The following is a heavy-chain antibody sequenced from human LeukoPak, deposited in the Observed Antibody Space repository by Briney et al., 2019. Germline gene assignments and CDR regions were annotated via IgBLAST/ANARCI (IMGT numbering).Heavy chain of an antibody. CDR2: IYYTGSI. Sequence: SETLSLTCSVSGSSIASLNWWGWIRQPPGKGLEWIGYIYYTGSIYYNPSLKSRVTISVDTSKNQFSLNLSSVTAADTAVYYCASYTDAFDIWGQGTMVTVSS. CDR3: ASYTDAFDI. V-gene: IGHV4-28*05. J-gene: IGHJ3*02. CDR1: GSSIASLNW. D-gene: IGHD3-16*01.